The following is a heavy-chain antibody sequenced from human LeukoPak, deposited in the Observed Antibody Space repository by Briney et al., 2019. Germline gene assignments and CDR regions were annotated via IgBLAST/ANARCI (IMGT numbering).Heavy chain of an antibody. D-gene: IGHD2-21*01. CDR2: INAGNGNT. CDR1: GYSFTNYG. V-gene: IGHV1-18*01. J-gene: IGHJ4*02. CDR3: ARDWPAVITGY. Sequence: ASVNVSCRASGYSFTNYGISWLRQAPGQGLEWMGRINAGNGNTHYAQKFQGRLTLTTDRSTSSAYMELRSLTSDDTAVYYCARDWPAVITGYWGRGTLLIVSS.